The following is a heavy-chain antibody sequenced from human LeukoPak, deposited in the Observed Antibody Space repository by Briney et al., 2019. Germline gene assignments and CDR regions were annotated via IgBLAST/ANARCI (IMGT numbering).Heavy chain of an antibody. Sequence: ASVKVSCKASGYTFTGYYMHWVRQAPGQGLEWMGWISAYNGNTNYAQKLQGRVTMTTDTSTSTAYMELRSLRPDDTAVYYCARDSNIVATIDWGQGTLVTVSS. V-gene: IGHV1-18*04. CDR3: ARDSNIVATID. D-gene: IGHD5-12*01. J-gene: IGHJ4*02. CDR2: ISAYNGNT. CDR1: GYTFTGYY.